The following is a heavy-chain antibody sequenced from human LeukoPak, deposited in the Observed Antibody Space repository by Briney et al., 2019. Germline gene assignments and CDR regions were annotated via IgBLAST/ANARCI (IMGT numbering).Heavy chain of an antibody. CDR1: GATFSSYT. D-gene: IGHD2-21*02. CDR2: IIPILAIA. Sequence: KVSCKPSGATFSSYTITWVQQAPGQALDSIINIIPILAIANYAQNFQGRVTITADKSTSTAYRELSSLRSEDTAVYYCARPPAYCGGDCYLDSCGQGTLVTVSS. J-gene: IGHJ4*02. CDR3: ARPPAYCGGDCYLDS. V-gene: IGHV1-69*02.